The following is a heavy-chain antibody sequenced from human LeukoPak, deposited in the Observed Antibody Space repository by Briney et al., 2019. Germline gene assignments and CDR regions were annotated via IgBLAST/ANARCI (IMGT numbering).Heavy chain of an antibody. V-gene: IGHV3-30*18. J-gene: IGHJ6*03. D-gene: IGHD3-3*01. CDR1: GFAFSNFA. CDR2: VSYEGTIK. Sequence: GGSLRLSCAASGFAFSNFAMHWVRQAPGKGLEWVAVVSYEGTIKYYSDSAKGRFTISRDNSKNTLYLQMNSLRAEDTAVYYCAKDHQYYDFWSGYSDYYYYMDVWGKGTTVTVSS. CDR3: AKDHQYYDFWSGYSDYYYYMDV.